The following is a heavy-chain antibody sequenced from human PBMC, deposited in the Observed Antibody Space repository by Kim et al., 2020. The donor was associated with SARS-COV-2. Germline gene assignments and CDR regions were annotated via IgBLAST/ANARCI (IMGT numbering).Heavy chain of an antibody. CDR3: ARGKEDYGSGS. J-gene: IGHJ1*01. Sequence: GGSLRLSCAASGFIVSSNYMSWVRQAPGKGLEWVSVIYSAGSTYYADSVKGRFTISRDKSKNTLYLQMHSLRAEDTAVYYCARGKEDYGSGSWG. V-gene: IGHV3-66*01. CDR1: GFIVSSNY. CDR2: IYSAGST. D-gene: IGHD3-10*01.